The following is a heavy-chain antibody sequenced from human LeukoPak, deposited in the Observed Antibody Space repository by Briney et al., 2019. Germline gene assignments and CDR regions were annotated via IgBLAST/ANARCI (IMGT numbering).Heavy chain of an antibody. CDR3: ALCHDILTGYYPFDY. V-gene: IGHV4-38-2*01. J-gene: IGHJ4*02. D-gene: IGHD3-9*01. CDR2: IYHSGST. CDR1: GYSISSGYY. Sequence: SETLSLTCAVSGYSISSGYYWGWIRQPPGKGLEWIGSIYHSGSTYYNPSLKSRVTISVDTSKNQFSLKLSSVTAADTAVYYCALCHDILTGYYPFDYWGQGTLVTVSS.